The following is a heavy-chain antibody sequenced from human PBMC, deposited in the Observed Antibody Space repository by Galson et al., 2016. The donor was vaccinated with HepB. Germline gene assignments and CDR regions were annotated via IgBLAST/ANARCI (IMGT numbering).Heavy chain of an antibody. CDR1: GFSFSESY. Sequence: SLRLSCAASGFSFSESYMSWIRQAPGKGLEWISYISSGGSIKYYADSVKGRFTISRDNAKNSLHLQMNSLRAEDTAVYYCARDGRSLSYYDSWSGWRWFDPWGQGTLVTVSS. D-gene: IGHD3-3*01. V-gene: IGHV3-11*01. CDR2: ISSGGSIK. CDR3: ARDGRSLSYYDSWSGWRWFDP. J-gene: IGHJ5*02.